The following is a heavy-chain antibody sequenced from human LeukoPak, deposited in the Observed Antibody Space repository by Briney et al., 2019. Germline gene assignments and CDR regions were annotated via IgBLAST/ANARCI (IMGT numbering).Heavy chain of an antibody. CDR1: GFTFSNYG. D-gene: IGHD3-10*01. J-gene: IGHJ4*02. Sequence: GGSLRLSCAASGFTFSNYGMHWVRQAPGKGLEWVAFIRYDGSNKYYADSVKGRFTISRDNSKNTLYLQMNSLRAEDTAVYYCAKDTVRPDFFDYWGQGTLVTVSS. CDR3: AKDTVRPDFFDY. V-gene: IGHV3-30*02. CDR2: IRYDGSNK.